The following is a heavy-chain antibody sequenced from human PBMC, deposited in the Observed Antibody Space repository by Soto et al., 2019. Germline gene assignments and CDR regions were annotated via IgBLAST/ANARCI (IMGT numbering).Heavy chain of an antibody. J-gene: IGHJ5*02. CDR1: GGSFSGYY. V-gene: IGHV4-34*01. CDR3: ARRRGGGATVTTWLLYWFDP. CDR2: INHSGST. Sequence: SETLSLTCAVYGGSFSGYYWSWIRQPPGKGLEWIGEINHSGSTNYNPSLKSRVTISVDTSKNQFSLKLSSVTAADTAVYYCARRRGGGATVTTWLLYWFDPWGQGTLVTVSS. D-gene: IGHD4-4*01.